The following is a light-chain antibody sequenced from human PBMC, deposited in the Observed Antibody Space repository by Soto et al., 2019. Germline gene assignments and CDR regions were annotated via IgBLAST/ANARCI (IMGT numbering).Light chain of an antibody. CDR3: QSYDSSLSGLYV. J-gene: IGLJ1*01. V-gene: IGLV1-40*01. Sequence: QSALTQPPSVSGAPGQRVTISCTGSSSNIGAGFDVHWYQQLPGTAPRLLIYGNSKRPSGVPDRFSGSKSGTSASLAITGLQAEDEADYYCQSYDSSLSGLYVFGTGTKAPS. CDR2: GNS. CDR1: SSNIGAGFD.